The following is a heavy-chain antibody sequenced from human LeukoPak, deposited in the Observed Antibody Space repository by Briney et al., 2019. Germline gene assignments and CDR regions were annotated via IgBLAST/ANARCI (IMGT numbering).Heavy chain of an antibody. J-gene: IGHJ5*02. CDR2: IRYDGSNK. CDR1: GFTFSSYG. CDR3: ARDRGIAAAGTGWFDP. V-gene: IGHV3-30*02. Sequence: GGSLRLSCAASGFTFSSYGMHWVRQAPGKGLEWVAFIRYDGSNKYYADSVKGRFTISRDNSKNTLYLQMNSLRAEDTAVYYCARDRGIAAAGTGWFDPWGQGTLVTVSS. D-gene: IGHD6-13*01.